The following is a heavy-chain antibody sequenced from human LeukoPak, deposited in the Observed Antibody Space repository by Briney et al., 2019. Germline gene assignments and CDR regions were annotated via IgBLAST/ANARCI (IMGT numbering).Heavy chain of an antibody. Sequence: GGSLRLSCAASGFTFDDYAMHWVRQAPGKGLEWASGISWNSGSIGYADSVKGRFTISRDNAKNSLYLQMNSLRAEDTALYYCAKDGYHYSESSGTIDYWGQGTLVTVSS. J-gene: IGHJ4*02. CDR1: GFTFDDYA. CDR3: AKDGYHYSESSGTIDY. D-gene: IGHD3-22*01. CDR2: ISWNSGSI. V-gene: IGHV3-9*01.